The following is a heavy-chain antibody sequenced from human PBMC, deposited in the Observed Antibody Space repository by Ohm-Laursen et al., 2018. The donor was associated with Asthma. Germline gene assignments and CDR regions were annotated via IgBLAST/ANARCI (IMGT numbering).Heavy chain of an antibody. J-gene: IGHJ5*02. V-gene: IGHV4-4*02. D-gene: IGHD3-22*01. CDR1: GGSISNSNW. CDR3: ARLPTEDYYDSRNWFDP. Sequence: SETLSLTCAVSGGSISNSNWWSWVRQTPGKGLEWIGEIFHSGRTNYNPSLKSRVTISVDKSKNQFSLKLSSVTAADTAVYYCARLPTEDYYDSRNWFDPWGQGTLVTVSS. CDR2: IFHSGRT.